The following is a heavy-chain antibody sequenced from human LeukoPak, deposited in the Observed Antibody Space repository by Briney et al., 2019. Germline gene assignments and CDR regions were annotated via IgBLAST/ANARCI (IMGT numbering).Heavy chain of an antibody. V-gene: IGHV3-30*02. J-gene: IGHJ4*02. Sequence: GGSLRLSCESSGFTFSSYGFHWVRQAPGKGLEWVAFIRYDGIHEFYADSVKGRFIISRDNSKNTLFLQMNSLRAEDAAVYYCAKDRQDYGAHWGQGALVTVSS. CDR1: GFTFSSYG. CDR3: AKDRQDYGAH. CDR2: IRYDGIHE. D-gene: IGHD4/OR15-4a*01.